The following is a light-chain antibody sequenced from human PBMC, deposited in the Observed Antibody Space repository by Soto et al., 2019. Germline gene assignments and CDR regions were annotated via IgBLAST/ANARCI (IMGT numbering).Light chain of an antibody. Sequence: EVVLTQSPGTLSLSPGERVTLSCRASQSVSTYYLAWYQQRPGQAPRLLIYDASSRATGTPDRFSGSGSGTDFTLTISRLEPEDFAVYYCEHYGSPRTFGQGTKVDIK. CDR2: DAS. CDR1: QSVSTYY. V-gene: IGKV3-20*01. J-gene: IGKJ1*01. CDR3: EHYGSPRT.